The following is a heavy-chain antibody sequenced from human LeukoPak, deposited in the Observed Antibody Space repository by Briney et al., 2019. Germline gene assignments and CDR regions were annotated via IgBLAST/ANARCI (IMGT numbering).Heavy chain of an antibody. CDR3: ARLTSSWYQDWYFDL. Sequence: PSETLSLTCTVPSGSISNYDWSWIRQPAGKGLGWIGRIYTSGRTNYNPSRKSRVTMSVDTSKKQFSLKLSSVTAADTAVYYCARLTSSWYQDWYFDLWGRGTLVTVSS. CDR2: IYTSGRT. D-gene: IGHD6-13*01. V-gene: IGHV4-4*07. CDR1: SGSISNYD. J-gene: IGHJ2*01.